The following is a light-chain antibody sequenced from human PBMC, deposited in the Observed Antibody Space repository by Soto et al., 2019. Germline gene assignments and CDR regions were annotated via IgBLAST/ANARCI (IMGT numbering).Light chain of an antibody. CDR3: VSYTTSASYV. CDR1: SSDVGGYNH. J-gene: IGLJ1*01. V-gene: IGLV2-14*01. Sequence: QSALTQPASVSGSPGQSITISCTGTSSDVGGYNHVSWYQQHPGKAPKLLIYDINNRPSGVSNRFSGSKSGNTASLTISGLQAEDEADYYCVSYTTSASYVFGTGTKLTVL. CDR2: DIN.